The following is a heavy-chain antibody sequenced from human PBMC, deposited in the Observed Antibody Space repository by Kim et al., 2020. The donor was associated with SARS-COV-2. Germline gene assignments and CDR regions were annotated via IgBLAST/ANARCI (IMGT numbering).Heavy chain of an antibody. V-gene: IGHV4-31*02. Sequence: YNPSLKSRVTISVDTSKNQFSLKLSSVTAADTAVYYCARYYGVPYNWFDPWGQGTLVTVSS. J-gene: IGHJ5*02. CDR3: ARYYGVPYNWFDP. D-gene: IGHD4-17*01.